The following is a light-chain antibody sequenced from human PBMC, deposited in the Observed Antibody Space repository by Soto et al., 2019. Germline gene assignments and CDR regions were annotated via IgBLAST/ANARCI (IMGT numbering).Light chain of an antibody. CDR3: ATWDDSLNAWV. CDR2: SDN. CDR1: SSNIGSNS. Sequence: QSVLTQPPSASGTPGQRVTISCSGSSSNIGSNSVNWYHQVAGTAPKLLIHSDNQRPSGVPDRFSGSKSGTSASLAVSGLQSEDEADYYCATWDDSLNAWVFGGGTKLTVL. V-gene: IGLV1-44*01. J-gene: IGLJ3*02.